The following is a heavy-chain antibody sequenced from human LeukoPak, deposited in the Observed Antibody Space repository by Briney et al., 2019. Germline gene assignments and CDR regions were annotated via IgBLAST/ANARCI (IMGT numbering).Heavy chain of an antibody. Sequence: GGSLRLSCAASGFTFSDHYMDWVRQAPGKGLEWISYISSSSSAIYYGDSVKGRFAISRDNAKNSLYLQMNSLRAEDTAIYYCARENWDLVAVPMDVWGKGTTVIVSS. D-gene: IGHD1-26*01. CDR3: ARENWDLVAVPMDV. J-gene: IGHJ6*04. CDR2: ISSSSSAI. CDR1: GFTFSDHY. V-gene: IGHV3-11*01.